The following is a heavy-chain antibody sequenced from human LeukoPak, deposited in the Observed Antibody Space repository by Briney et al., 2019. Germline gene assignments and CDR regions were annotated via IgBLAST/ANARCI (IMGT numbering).Heavy chain of an antibody. CDR1: GGSLSSYY. D-gene: IGHD3-10*01. Sequence: PSETLSLTCSVSGGSLSSYYWRWIRQPPGQGLEWIGFIHYSGSTNYYPSLKSRVTISVDTSKNQLSLKLSSVTAAVTAEYYGVKMRSYSHCVNWCLVLSGPSALGTVSS. CDR3: VKMRSYSHCVNWCLVL. V-gene: IGHV4-59*01. CDR2: IHYSGST. J-gene: IGHJ2*01.